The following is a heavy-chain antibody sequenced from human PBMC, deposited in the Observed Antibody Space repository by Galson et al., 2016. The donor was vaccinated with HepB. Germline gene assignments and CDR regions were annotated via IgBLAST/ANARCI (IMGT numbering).Heavy chain of an antibody. CDR2: ISSRSNYI. CDR1: GFTLSDYY. J-gene: IGHJ6*02. CDR3: ARDDYGDYYYYYGMDV. Sequence: SLRLSCAASGFTLSDYYMSRIRQAPGKGLEWVSSISSRSNYIYYAESVKGRFTISRDNAKNSLYLQMNSLRGDDTAVYYCARDDYGDYYYYYGMDVWGQGTTVTVSS. D-gene: IGHD4/OR15-4a*01. V-gene: IGHV3-11*06.